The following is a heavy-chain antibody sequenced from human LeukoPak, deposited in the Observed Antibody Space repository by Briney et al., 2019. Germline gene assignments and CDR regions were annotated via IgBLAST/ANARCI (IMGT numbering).Heavy chain of an antibody. CDR2: ISYDGSNK. CDR3: AKLHSNYGGLIFYYYYYMDV. Sequence: GRSLRLSCAASGFTFSSYAMHWVRQAPGKGLEWVAVISYDGSNKYYADSVKGRFTIPRDNSKNSLYLQMNSLRAEDTAVYYCAKLHSNYGGLIFYYYYYMDVWGKGTTVTVSS. CDR1: GFTFSSYA. D-gene: IGHD4-11*01. J-gene: IGHJ6*03. V-gene: IGHV3-30-3*02.